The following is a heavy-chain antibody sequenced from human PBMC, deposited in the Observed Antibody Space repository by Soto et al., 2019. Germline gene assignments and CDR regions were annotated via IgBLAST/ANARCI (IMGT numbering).Heavy chain of an antibody. J-gene: IGHJ6*02. Sequence: SETLSLTCSVSGVSMNDYYWSWIRQPAGRGLEWIGRIFTNGNTNYNPSLRGRLTMSVDTSTNQVSLRLTSVTAADTAVYYCASGPLVSRYYGLNVWGQGTTVTVSS. CDR1: GVSMNDYY. CDR3: ASGPLVSRYYGLNV. V-gene: IGHV4-4*07. CDR2: IFTNGNT.